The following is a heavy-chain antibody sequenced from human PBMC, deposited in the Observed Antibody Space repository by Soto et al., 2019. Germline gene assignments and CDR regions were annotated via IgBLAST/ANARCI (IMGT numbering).Heavy chain of an antibody. V-gene: IGHV3-30-3*01. CDR3: ARDHQPAQWLLTHSAEYFQH. J-gene: IGHJ1*01. CDR1: GFTFSSYA. D-gene: IGHD6-19*01. CDR2: ISYDGSNK. Sequence: QVQLVESGGGVVQPGRSLRLSCAASGFTFSSYAMHWVRQAPGKGLEWVAVISYDGSNKYYADSVKGRFTISRDNSKNTLYLQMNSLRAEDTAVYYCARDHQPAQWLLTHSAEYFQHWGQGTLVTVSS.